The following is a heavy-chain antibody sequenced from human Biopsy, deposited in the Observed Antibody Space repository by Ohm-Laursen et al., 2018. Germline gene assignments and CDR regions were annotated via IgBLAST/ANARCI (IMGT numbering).Heavy chain of an antibody. Sequence: GILSLTCTVSGGSISSDYWSWIRQTPGKGLEWIGYIYYSGSTNYNPSLKSRVTISVDTSKNQFSLRLNSVTAADTAVYYCARATNSTGWPYYYFYGMDVWGQGTTVTVSS. CDR3: ARATNSTGWPYYYFYGMDV. CDR2: IYYSGST. V-gene: IGHV4-59*01. D-gene: IGHD2/OR15-2a*01. CDR1: GGSISSDY. J-gene: IGHJ6*02.